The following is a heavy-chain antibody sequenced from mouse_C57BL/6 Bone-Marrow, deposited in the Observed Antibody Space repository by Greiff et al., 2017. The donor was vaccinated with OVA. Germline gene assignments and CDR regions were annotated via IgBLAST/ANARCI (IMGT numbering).Heavy chain of an antibody. CDR3: ARDYYGSSNRYFDY. CDR1: GYAFSSYW. Sequence: VQLQQSGAELVKPGASVKISCKASGYAFSSYWMNWVKQRPGKGLEWIGQIYPGDGDTNYNGKFKGKATLTADKSSSTADMQLSSLTSEDSAVYFCARDYYGSSNRYFDYWGQGTTLTVSS. D-gene: IGHD1-1*01. J-gene: IGHJ2*01. V-gene: IGHV1-80*01. CDR2: IYPGDGDT.